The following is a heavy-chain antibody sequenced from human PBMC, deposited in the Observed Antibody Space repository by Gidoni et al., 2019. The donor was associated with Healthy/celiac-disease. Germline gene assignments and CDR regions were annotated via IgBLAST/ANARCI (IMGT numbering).Heavy chain of an antibody. CDR1: GFTFSSYS. CDR2: ISSSSSYI. V-gene: IGHV3-21*01. Sequence: EVQLVESGGGLVKPGGSLRLSCAASGFTFSSYSMNWVRQAPGKGLEWVSSISSSSSYIYYADSVKGRFTISRDNAKNSLYLQMNSLRAEDTAVYYCAIMAECSSTSCYTVGDFDYWGQGTLVTVSS. D-gene: IGHD2-2*02. J-gene: IGHJ4*02. CDR3: AIMAECSSTSCYTVGDFDY.